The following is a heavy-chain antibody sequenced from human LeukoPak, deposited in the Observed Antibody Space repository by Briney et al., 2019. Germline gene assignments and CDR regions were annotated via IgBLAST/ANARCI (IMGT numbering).Heavy chain of an antibody. D-gene: IGHD4-23*01. Sequence: SLRLSCAASGFTFDDYAMHWVRQAPGKGLEWVSGISWNSGTIGYADSVKGRFTISRDNAKNSLYLQMNSLRAEDTAVYYCARASGGNSEFDYWGQGTLVTVSS. J-gene: IGHJ4*02. V-gene: IGHV3-9*01. CDR3: ARASGGNSEFDY. CDR2: ISWNSGTI. CDR1: GFTFDDYA.